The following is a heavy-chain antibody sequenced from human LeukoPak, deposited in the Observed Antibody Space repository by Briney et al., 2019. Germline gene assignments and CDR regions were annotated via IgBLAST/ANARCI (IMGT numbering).Heavy chain of an antibody. D-gene: IGHD3-22*01. CDR1: GYTFTGYY. CDR2: IDPNSGGT. J-gene: IGHJ4*02. CDR3: ASSWSTYYASSGYYYAAY. Sequence: GASVKVSCKASGYTFTGYYMHWVRQAPGQGLEWMGWIDPNSGGTNYAQKFQGRVTMTRDTSISTAYMELSRLRSDDTAVYYCASSWSTYYASSGYYYAAYWGQGTLVTVSS. V-gene: IGHV1-2*02.